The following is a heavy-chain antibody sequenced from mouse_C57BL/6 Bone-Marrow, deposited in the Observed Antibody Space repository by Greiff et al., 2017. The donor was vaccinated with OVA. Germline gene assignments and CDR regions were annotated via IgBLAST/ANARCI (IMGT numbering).Heavy chain of an antibody. Sequence: QVQLQQSGAELVRPGASVTLSCKASGYTFTDYEMHWVKQTPVHGLEWIGAIDPETGGTAYNQKFKGKAILTADKSSSTAYMELRSLTSEDSAVYYCTRPYYGNSFAYWGQGTLVTVSA. CDR3: TRPYYGNSFAY. CDR2: IDPETGGT. V-gene: IGHV1-15*01. CDR1: GYTFTDYE. J-gene: IGHJ3*01. D-gene: IGHD2-10*01.